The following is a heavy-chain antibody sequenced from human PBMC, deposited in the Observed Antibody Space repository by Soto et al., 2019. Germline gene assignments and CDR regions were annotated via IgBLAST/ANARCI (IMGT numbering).Heavy chain of an antibody. CDR1: GGSISSTTYY. J-gene: IGHJ3*01. V-gene: IGHV4-39*01. CDR2: FFIGGNT. CDR3: ARLAYDTNGYNVYGDDAFDL. Sequence: SEILSLTCTVSGGSITGGSISSTTYYWGWMRQPPGKGLEWIASFFIGGNTYYNPSLKSRVTTSVDTSKNQFSLNLDSVTAADTAVYYCARLAYDTNGYNVYGDDAFDLWGQGTMVTVS. D-gene: IGHD3-22*01.